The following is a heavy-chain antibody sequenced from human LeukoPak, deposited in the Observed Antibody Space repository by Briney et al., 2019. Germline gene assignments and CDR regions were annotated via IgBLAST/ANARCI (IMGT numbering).Heavy chain of an antibody. D-gene: IGHD3-22*01. CDR1: GGTFSSYA. J-gene: IGHJ4*02. V-gene: IGHV1-69*13. CDR3: ARETYYYDSSGYPLGYYFDY. CDR2: IIPIFGTA. Sequence: SVKVSCKASGGTFSSYAISWVRQAPGQGLEWMGGIIPIFGTANYVQKFQGRVTITADESTSTAYVELSSLRSEDTAVYYCARETYYYDSSGYPLGYYFDYWGQGTLVTVSS.